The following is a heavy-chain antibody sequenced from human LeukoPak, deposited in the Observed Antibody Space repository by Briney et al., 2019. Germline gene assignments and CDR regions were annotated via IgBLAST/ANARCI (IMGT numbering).Heavy chain of an antibody. CDR1: GFTVRSNY. V-gene: IGHV3-66*01. J-gene: IGHJ4*02. Sequence: GGSLRLSCAASGFTVRSNYMSWVRQAPGKGLEWVSVIYSGGSTYYADSVKGRFTISRDISKNTLYLQMNSLRAEDTAVYYCAKTTFSDYWGQGTLVTVSS. CDR3: AKTTFSDY. CDR2: IYSGGST. D-gene: IGHD3-16*01.